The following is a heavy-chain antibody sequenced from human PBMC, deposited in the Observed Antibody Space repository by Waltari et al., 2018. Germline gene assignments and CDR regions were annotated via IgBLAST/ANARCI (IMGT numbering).Heavy chain of an antibody. J-gene: IGHJ4*02. D-gene: IGHD6-13*01. V-gene: IGHV3-48*03. Sequence: EVQLVESGGGWVQPGGSLRLTCAASGFIVTSYEMNGVRQAPGKGLEWLSYISSGGDIIYYADSVKGRFTISRDSAKDSLYLLMNSLRAEDTAVYYCAGDLRGYSTSWYRRPFDYWGQGTLVTVSS. CDR3: AGDLRGYSTSWYRRPFDY. CDR1: GFIVTSYE. CDR2: ISSGGDII.